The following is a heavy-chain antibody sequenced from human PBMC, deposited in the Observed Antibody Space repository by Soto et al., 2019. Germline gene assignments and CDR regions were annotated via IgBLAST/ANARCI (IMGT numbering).Heavy chain of an antibody. CDR3: WAHAGNTYGPLDY. D-gene: IGHD5-18*01. Sequence: QVQLQESGPGLVKPSGTLSLTCAVSGGSITIGNWWTWVRQPPGKGLEWIGEIYHSGSTNYNPSLKSRVNLTVKKANNPVPPKPGFCDAPDPAGYLWWAHAGNTYGPLDYWGQGTLVTVSS. CDR1: GGSITIGNW. V-gene: IGHV4-4*02. CDR2: IYHSGST. J-gene: IGHJ4*02.